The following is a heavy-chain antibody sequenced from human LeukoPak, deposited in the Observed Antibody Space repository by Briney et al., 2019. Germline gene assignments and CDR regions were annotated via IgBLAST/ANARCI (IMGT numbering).Heavy chain of an antibody. CDR2: ITLYGSEQ. CDR3: ARIGFLEWLVFGNLGYSFYS. CDR1: GLTFSSYW. J-gene: IGHJ4*02. V-gene: IGHV3-7*01. Sequence: GGSLRLSCAPSGLTFSSYWMSSVPQAPAGGAEWVANITLYGSEQTHVDSVKGGFTISRDHAKNPLYLHVDRVRPEATALFYRARIGFLEWLVFGNLGYSFYSWGQGALVTLSP. D-gene: IGHD3-3*01.